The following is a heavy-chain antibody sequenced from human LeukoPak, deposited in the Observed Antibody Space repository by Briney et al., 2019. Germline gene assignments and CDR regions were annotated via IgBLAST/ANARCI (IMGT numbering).Heavy chain of an antibody. CDR2: IYYSGST. V-gene: IGHV4-59*08. J-gene: IGHJ4*02. CDR3: ARHSGPLGYCSSSSCSMRT. CDR1: VGSISSYY. D-gene: IGHD2-2*01. Sequence: ASESLSLTCTVSVGSISSYYWSWIRQPPGKGREWIGDIYYSGSTNYNPSLKSRVTIAVDTSKNQFSLKLSSVTAADTAVYYCARHSGPLGYCSSSSCSMRTWGQGTLVTVSS.